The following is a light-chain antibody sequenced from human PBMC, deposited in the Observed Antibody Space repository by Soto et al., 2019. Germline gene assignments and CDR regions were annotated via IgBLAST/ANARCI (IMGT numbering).Light chain of an antibody. CDR1: QSISSW. CDR3: QQYNSYSWT. J-gene: IGKJ1*01. V-gene: IGKV1-5*03. CDR2: KAS. Sequence: DIPMTQSPSTLYASVGDRITITCRASQSISSWLAWYQQKPGKAPKLLIYKASSLESGVPSRFSGSGSGTEFTLTISSLQPDDFATYYFQQYNSYSWTFGQGTKVEIK.